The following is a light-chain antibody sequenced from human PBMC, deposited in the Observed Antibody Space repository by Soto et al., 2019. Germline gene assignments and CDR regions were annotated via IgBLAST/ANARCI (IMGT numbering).Light chain of an antibody. CDR3: SSYTSSITRV. J-gene: IGLJ3*02. Sequence: QSALTQPASVSGSPGQSITISCTGTSSDVGGYNFVSWYQQHPGKAPKLMIYEVTNRPSGVSNRVSGSKYGNTASLTISGLQAEYEADYYCSSYTSSITRVFGGGTKLTVL. CDR1: SSDVGGYNF. V-gene: IGLV2-14*01. CDR2: EVT.